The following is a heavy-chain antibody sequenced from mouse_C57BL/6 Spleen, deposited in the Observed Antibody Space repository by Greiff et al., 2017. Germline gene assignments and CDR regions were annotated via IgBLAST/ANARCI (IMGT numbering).Heavy chain of an antibody. V-gene: IGHV5-4*01. Sequence: EVQLVESGGGLVKPGGSLKLSCAASGFTFSSYAMSWVRQTPEKRLEWVATISDGGSYTYYPDNVKGRFTISRDNAKNNLYLQMSHLKSEDTAKYYCARDEGTGYFDYWGQGTTLTVSS. D-gene: IGHD4-1*01. J-gene: IGHJ2*01. CDR3: ARDEGTGYFDY. CDR1: GFTFSSYA. CDR2: ISDGGSYT.